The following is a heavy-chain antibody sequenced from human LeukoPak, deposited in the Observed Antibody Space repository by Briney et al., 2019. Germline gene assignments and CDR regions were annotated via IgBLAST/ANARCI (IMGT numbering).Heavy chain of an antibody. CDR2: IYSGGST. J-gene: IGHJ2*01. V-gene: IGHV3-66*01. D-gene: IGHD3-22*01. CDR1: GFTVSSNY. Sequence: GGSLRLSCAASGFTVSSNYMSWVRQAPGKGLEWVSVIYSGGSTYYADSVKGRFTISRDNSKNTLYLQMNSLRAEDTAVYYCARDKVYYYDSSGYSYYWYFDPWGRGTLVTVSS. CDR3: ARDKVYYYDSSGYSYYWYFDP.